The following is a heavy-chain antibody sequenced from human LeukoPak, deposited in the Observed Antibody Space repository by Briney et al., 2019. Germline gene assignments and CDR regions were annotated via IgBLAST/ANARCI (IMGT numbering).Heavy chain of an antibody. CDR2: INTDGSST. V-gene: IGHV3-74*01. CDR3: AREQMGLAAADYYFDY. Sequence: GGSLRLSCAASGFPFSSYWMHWVRQAPGKGLVWVSRINTDGSSTSYADSVKGRFTISRDNAKNTLYLQMNSLRAEDTAVYYCAREQMGLAAADYYFDYWGQGTLVTVSS. D-gene: IGHD6-13*01. J-gene: IGHJ4*02. CDR1: GFPFSSYW.